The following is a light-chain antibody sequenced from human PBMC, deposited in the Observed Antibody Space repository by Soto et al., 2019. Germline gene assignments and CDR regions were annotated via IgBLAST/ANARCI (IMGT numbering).Light chain of an antibody. V-gene: IGKV3-11*01. CDR3: QQRSNCPQT. Sequence: EIVLTQSPATLSLSPGERATLSCRASQSVSSYLAWYQQKPGQAPRLLIYDASNRATGVPARFSGSGSGTDFTLTISSREPEDFAVYYCQQRSNCPQTFGQGTKLEIK. J-gene: IGKJ2*01. CDR2: DAS. CDR1: QSVSSY.